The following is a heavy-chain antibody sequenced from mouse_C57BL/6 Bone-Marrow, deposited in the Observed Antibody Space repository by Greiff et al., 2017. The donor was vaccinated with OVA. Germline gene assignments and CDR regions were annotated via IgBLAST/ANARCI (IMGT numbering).Heavy chain of an antibody. CDR2: IDPETGGT. J-gene: IGHJ1*03. CDR3: TRGAMVTTRDYWYFDV. CDR1: GYTFTDYE. Sequence: QVHVKQSGAELVRPGASVTLSCKASGYTFTDYEMHWVKQTPVHGLEWIGAIDPETGGTAYNQKFKGKAILTADKSSSTAYMELRSLTSEDSAVYYCTRGAMVTTRDYWYFDVWGTGTTVTVSS. D-gene: IGHD2-2*01. V-gene: IGHV1-15*01.